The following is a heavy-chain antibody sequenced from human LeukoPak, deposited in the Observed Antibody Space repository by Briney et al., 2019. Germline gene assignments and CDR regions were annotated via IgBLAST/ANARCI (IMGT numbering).Heavy chain of an antibody. Sequence: GGSLRLSCAASGFTFSSYAMSWVRQAPGKGLEWVSAISGSGGSTYYADSVEGRFTISRDNSKNTLYLQMNSLRDEDTAVYYCARDIDTAMTPAGFDYWGQGTLVTVSS. CDR2: ISGSGGST. D-gene: IGHD5-18*01. J-gene: IGHJ4*02. CDR1: GFTFSSYA. V-gene: IGHV3-23*01. CDR3: ARDIDTAMTPAGFDY.